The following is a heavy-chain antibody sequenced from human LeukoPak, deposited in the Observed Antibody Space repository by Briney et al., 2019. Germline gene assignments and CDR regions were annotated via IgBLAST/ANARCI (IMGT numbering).Heavy chain of an antibody. Sequence: GGSLRLSCAASGFTFDDYAMHWVRQAPGKGLEGVSGISWNSGSIGYADSVKGRFTISRDNTKNTLYLQMNSLRAEDTAVYYCAKDLSEYSSGWYSLYYYYYYGMDVWGQGTTVTVSS. CDR2: ISWNSGSI. D-gene: IGHD6-19*01. CDR3: AKDLSEYSSGWYSLYYYYYYGMDV. J-gene: IGHJ6*02. CDR1: GFTFDDYA. V-gene: IGHV3-9*01.